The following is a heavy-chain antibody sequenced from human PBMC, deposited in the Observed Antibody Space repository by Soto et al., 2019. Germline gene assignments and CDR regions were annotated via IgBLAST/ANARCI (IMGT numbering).Heavy chain of an antibody. Sequence: QLQLQESGPGLVKPSETLSLTCTVSGGSISSSSYYWGWIRQPPGKGLEWIGSIYYSGSTYYNPSLKSRVTLSVDTSKNQFSLKLSSVTAADTTVYYCARPLGYCSSTSCPQAWFDPWGQGTLVTVSS. J-gene: IGHJ5*02. CDR1: GGSISSSSYY. CDR2: IYYSGST. CDR3: ARPLGYCSSTSCPQAWFDP. D-gene: IGHD2-2*01. V-gene: IGHV4-39*01.